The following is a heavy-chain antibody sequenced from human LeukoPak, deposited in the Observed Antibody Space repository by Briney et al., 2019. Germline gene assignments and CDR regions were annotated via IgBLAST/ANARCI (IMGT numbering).Heavy chain of an antibody. J-gene: IGHJ4*02. D-gene: IGHD6-19*01. CDR2: ISGSGGST. V-gene: IGHV3-23*01. Sequence: GGSLRLSCAASGFTFSSYAMSWVRQAPGKGLEXVSAISGSGGSTYYADSVKGRFTISRDNSKNTLYLQMNSLRAEDTAVYYCAASGYSSGWCYYWGQGTLVTVSS. CDR1: GFTFSSYA. CDR3: AASGYSSGWCYY.